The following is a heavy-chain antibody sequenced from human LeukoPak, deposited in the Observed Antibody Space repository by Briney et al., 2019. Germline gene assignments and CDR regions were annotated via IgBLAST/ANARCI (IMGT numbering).Heavy chain of an antibody. Sequence: GGSLRLSCAASGFTFSSYAMSWVRQAPGKGLEWVSAISGSGGSTYYADSVKGRFTISRDNSKNTLYLQMNSLRAEDTAVHYCAKDHYYDSSGSADYWGQGTLVTVSS. CDR2: ISGSGGST. CDR3: AKDHYYDSSGSADY. V-gene: IGHV3-23*01. J-gene: IGHJ4*02. D-gene: IGHD3-22*01. CDR1: GFTFSSYA.